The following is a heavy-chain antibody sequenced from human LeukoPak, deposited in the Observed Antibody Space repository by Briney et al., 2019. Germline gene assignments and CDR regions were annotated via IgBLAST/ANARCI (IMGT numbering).Heavy chain of an antibody. CDR1: GGSISTYY. J-gene: IGHJ6*02. CDR2: IYPSGST. CDR3: ARGVGASRGNYYYGMDV. V-gene: IGHV4-4*07. D-gene: IGHD1-26*01. Sequence: SETLSLTCTVSGGSISTYYWSLIRQPAGKGLEWIGRIYPSGSTNYNPSLKSRVTMSVDTSKNQFSLRLSSVTAADTAVYYCARGVGASRGNYYYGMDVWGQGTTVTVSS.